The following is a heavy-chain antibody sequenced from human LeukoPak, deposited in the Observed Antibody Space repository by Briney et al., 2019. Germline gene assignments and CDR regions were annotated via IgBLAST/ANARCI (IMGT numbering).Heavy chain of an antibody. V-gene: IGHV4-59*01. J-gene: IGHJ5*02. CDR1: GGSISNYY. Sequence: PSETLSLTCTVSGGSISNYYWSWIRQPPGKGLEWIGYIYYSGSTNYNPSLKSRVTISVDTSKNQFSLKLSSVTAADTAVYYCARGPSTGGYSGYEYNWFDPWGQGTLVTVSS. CDR2: IYYSGST. CDR3: ARGPSTGGYSGYEYNWFDP. D-gene: IGHD5-12*01.